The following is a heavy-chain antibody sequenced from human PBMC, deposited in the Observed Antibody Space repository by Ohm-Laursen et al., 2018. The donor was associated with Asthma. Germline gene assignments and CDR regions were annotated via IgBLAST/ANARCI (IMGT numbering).Heavy chain of an antibody. J-gene: IGHJ4*02. CDR3: AKDIGAAVAGTAGYFDY. D-gene: IGHD6-19*01. CDR1: GFTFTRYT. CDR2: IKEDEDEK. V-gene: IGHV3-7*05. Sequence: SLRLSCTASGFTFTRYTLIWVRQAPGKGLEWLANIKEDEDEKNYAESVKGRFTISRDNAKNSLYLQMNSLRAEDTALYYCAKDIGAAVAGTAGYFDYWGQGTLVTVSS.